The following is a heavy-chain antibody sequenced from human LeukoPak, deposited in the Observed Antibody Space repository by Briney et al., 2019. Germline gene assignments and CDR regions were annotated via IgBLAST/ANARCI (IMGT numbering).Heavy chain of an antibody. CDR1: GGTFSSYA. CDR2: IIPIFGTA. J-gene: IGHJ5*02. Sequence: GASVKVSCKASGGTFSSYAISWVRQAPGQGLEWMGGIIPIFGTANYAQKFQGRVTITADESTSTAYMELSSLRSEDTAVYYCATHDYGDPGFDPWGQGTLVTVSS. CDR3: ATHDYGDPGFDP. V-gene: IGHV1-69*01. D-gene: IGHD4-17*01.